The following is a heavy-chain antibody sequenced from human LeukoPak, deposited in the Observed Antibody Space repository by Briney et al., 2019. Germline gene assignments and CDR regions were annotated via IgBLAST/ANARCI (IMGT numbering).Heavy chain of an antibody. Sequence: GGSLRLSCAASGFTFSDYAISWVRQAPGKGLEWVSGISDSGRATYYADSVKGRYTISRDNSKNTVSLQMNSLTAEDTAVYFRARHDSFIPYWGQGTPVTVSP. CDR3: ARHDSFIPY. J-gene: IGHJ4*02. CDR2: ISDSGRAT. D-gene: IGHD5-18*01. V-gene: IGHV3-23*01. CDR1: GFTFSDYA.